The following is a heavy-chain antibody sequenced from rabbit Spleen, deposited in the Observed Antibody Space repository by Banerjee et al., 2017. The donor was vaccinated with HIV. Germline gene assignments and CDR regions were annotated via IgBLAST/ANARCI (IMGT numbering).Heavy chain of an antibody. V-gene: IGHV1S45*01. J-gene: IGHJ4*01. CDR1: GVSLNDKDV. CDR2: INIVTGKS. CDR3: ARDAGPGDYIDVCFTL. D-gene: IGHD1-1*01. Sequence: QEQLVESGGGLVKPEGSLTLTCKASGVSLNDKDVMCWVRQAPGKGLEWIACINIVTGKSVYASWAKGRFIMSSTSSTTVTLQMTSLTAADTTTYFCARDAGPGDYIDVCFTLWGPGTLVTV.